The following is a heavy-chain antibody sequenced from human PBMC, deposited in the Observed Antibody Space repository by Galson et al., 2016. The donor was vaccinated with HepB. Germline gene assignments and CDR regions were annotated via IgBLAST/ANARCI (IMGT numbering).Heavy chain of an antibody. CDR3: TRDNFDTSAFDH. J-gene: IGHJ4*02. Sequence: ETLSLTCSVSGDSLTNYYWGWIRPPPGKGLEWIGYIYHSGTTNYNPSLTGRVTISADRSKNQFSLKLSSMTAADTAVYYCTRDNFDTSAFDHWGQGTLVTVSS. V-gene: IGHV4-59*01. CDR1: GDSLTNYY. CDR2: IYHSGTT. D-gene: IGHD3-22*01.